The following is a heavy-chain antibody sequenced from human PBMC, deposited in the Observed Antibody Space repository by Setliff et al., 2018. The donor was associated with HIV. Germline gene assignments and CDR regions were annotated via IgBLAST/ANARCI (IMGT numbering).Heavy chain of an antibody. V-gene: IGHV1-2*02. J-gene: IGHJ4*02. Sequence: ASVKVSCKASGYTFTGYYMHWVRQAPGQGLEWMGWINPNNGGTNYAQKFQGRVTMTRDTSISTAYMELSRLRSDDTAVYYCARGMDYYDTSGYYQYYFDYWGQGTRVTSPQ. CDR1: GYTFTGYY. CDR3: ARGMDYYDTSGYYQYYFDY. D-gene: IGHD3-22*01. CDR2: INPNNGGT.